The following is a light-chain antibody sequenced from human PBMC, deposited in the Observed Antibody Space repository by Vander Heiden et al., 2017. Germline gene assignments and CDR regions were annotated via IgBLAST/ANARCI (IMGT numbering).Light chain of an antibody. V-gene: IGLV3-1*01. CDR1: KLGDKY. CDR3: QAWDSSTFV. Sequence: SYDLTQPPSVSVSPGQTASIPCSGDKLGDKYACWYQQKPGQSPVLVIYQDGKRPSGIPERFSGSNSGNTATLTISGTQAMDEADYYGQAWDSSTFVFGTGTKVTVL. J-gene: IGLJ1*01. CDR2: QDG.